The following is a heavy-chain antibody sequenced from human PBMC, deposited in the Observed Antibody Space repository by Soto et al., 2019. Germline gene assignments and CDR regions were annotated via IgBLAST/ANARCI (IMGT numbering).Heavy chain of an antibody. CDR2: IYYSGST. CDR1: GGSISSSSYY. V-gene: IGHV4-39*01. CDR3: ARNVAYCGGDCYRYGMDV. Sequence: PSETLSLTCTVSGGSISSSSYYWGWIRQPPGKGLEWIGSIYYSGSTYYNPSLKSRVTISVDTSKNQFSLKLSSVTAADTAVYYCARNVAYCGGDCYRYGMDVWGQGTTVTVSS. J-gene: IGHJ6*02. D-gene: IGHD2-21*02.